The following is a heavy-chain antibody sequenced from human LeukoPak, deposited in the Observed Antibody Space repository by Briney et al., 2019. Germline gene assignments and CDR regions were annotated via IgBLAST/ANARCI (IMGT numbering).Heavy chain of an antibody. Sequence: KPGGSLRLSCAASGFTFSDYSMNWVRQAPGKGQEWVSSISRNSGYIYDADSVKGRFTISRDNAKNSLYLQMNSLRAEDTAVYYCARAASRSYYYFDYWGQGALVTVSS. CDR1: GFTFSDYS. CDR2: ISRNSGYI. D-gene: IGHD2-21*01. V-gene: IGHV3-21*01. CDR3: ARAASRSYYYFDY. J-gene: IGHJ4*02.